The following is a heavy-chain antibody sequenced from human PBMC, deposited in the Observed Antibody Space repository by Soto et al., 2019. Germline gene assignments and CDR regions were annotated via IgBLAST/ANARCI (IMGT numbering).Heavy chain of an antibody. CDR1: GGSISSGGYY. V-gene: IGHV4-31*03. Sequence: PSEPLSLTCTVSGGSISSGGYYWSWIRHHPGKGLEWIGYIYYSGSTYYNPSLKSRVTISVDTSKNQFSLKLSSVTAADTAVYYCARDGDYSATSGYDRWGQENLLPISS. CDR3: ARDGDYSATSGYDR. CDR2: IYYSGST. J-gene: IGHJ4*02. D-gene: IGHD3-22*01.